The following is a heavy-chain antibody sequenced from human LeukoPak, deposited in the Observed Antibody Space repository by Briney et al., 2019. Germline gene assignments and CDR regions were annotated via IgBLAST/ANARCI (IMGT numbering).Heavy chain of an antibody. V-gene: IGHV3-30*18. D-gene: IGHD7-27*01. CDR3: TKDLLFSNWGSRGLDV. Sequence: GRSLRLSCAASGFTFSSYGMHWVRQAPGKGLEWVAVISYDGSKDYHADSVKGRFTISRDNSKNTLNLQMNSLRAEDTAVYYCTKDLLFSNWGSRGLDVWGQGTTVTVSS. CDR1: GFTFSSYG. CDR2: ISYDGSKD. J-gene: IGHJ6*02.